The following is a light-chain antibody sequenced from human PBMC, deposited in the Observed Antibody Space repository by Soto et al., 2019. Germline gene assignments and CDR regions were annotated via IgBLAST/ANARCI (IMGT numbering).Light chain of an antibody. CDR2: GNS. V-gene: IGLV1-40*01. J-gene: IGLJ3*02. CDR3: QSYDSSLSGWV. Sequence: QSVLTQPPSVSGAPGQRVNISCTGSSSNIGAGYDVHWYQQLPGTAPKLLIYGNSNRPSGVPDRFSGSKSGTSASLAITGLLAEDEADYYCQSYDSSLSGWVFGGGTEVTVL. CDR1: SSNIGAGYD.